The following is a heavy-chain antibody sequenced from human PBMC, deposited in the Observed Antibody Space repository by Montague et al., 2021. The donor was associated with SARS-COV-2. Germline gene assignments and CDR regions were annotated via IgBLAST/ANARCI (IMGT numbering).Heavy chain of an antibody. D-gene: IGHD3-10*01. V-gene: IGHV4-59*01. J-gene: IGHJ6*02. CDR2: IYYSGNT. CDR1: GGSISSYY. CDR3: ARVPVVGRPFINYYYGMDV. Sequence: SETLSLTCTVSGGSISSYYWSWIRQPPGKGLEWIGYIYYSGNTNYNPSLKSRVTISVDTSKNQFSLKLSSVTAVDTAVYYCARVPVVGRPFINYYYGMDVWGQGTTVTVSS.